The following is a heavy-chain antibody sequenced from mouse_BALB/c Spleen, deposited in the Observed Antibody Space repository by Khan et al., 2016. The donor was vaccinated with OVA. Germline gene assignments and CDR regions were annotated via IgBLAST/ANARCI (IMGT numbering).Heavy chain of an antibody. CDR2: ISYSGST. V-gene: IGHV3-2*02. CDR1: GYSITSGYG. CDR3: ARTARIKY. Sequence: EVKLLESGPGLVKPSQSLSLTCTVTGYSITSGYGWNWIRQFPGNKLEWMGYISYSGSTNYNPSLKSRISLTRDTSKKQFFLQLNSVTTEDTATYYCARTARIKYWGQGTTLTVSS. J-gene: IGHJ2*01. D-gene: IGHD1-2*01.